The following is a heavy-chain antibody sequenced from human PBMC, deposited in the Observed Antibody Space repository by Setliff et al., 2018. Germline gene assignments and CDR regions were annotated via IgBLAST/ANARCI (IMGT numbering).Heavy chain of an antibody. D-gene: IGHD6-19*01. J-gene: IGHJ4*02. Sequence: GGSLRLSCEVSGFTSHDYGMHWVRQTPGKGLEWVSFINWAGGTTSYADSVKGRFTISRDNYKNSLYLQMNGLTPQDTGLYYCAKDRGRGGWHMNFDYWGQGTLVTVSS. CDR2: INWAGGTT. CDR1: GFTSHDYG. CDR3: AKDRGRGGWHMNFDY. V-gene: IGHV3-43*01.